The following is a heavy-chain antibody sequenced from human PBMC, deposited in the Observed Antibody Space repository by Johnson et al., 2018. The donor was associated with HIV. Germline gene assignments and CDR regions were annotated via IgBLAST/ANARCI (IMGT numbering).Heavy chain of an antibody. CDR2: ISSNGAST. Sequence: EVQLVESGGGLVQPGGSLRLSCAASGFTFSSYAMHWVRQAPGKGLEYVSAISSNGASTYYAHSVKGRFTISRDNSKNTLDLQMCRLRAEEMALYYCPRDRANYYDSSGYYLPDAFDIWGQGTMVTVSS. D-gene: IGHD3-22*01. CDR1: GFTFSSYA. V-gene: IGHV3-64*01. J-gene: IGHJ3*02. CDR3: PRDRANYYDSSGYYLPDAFDI.